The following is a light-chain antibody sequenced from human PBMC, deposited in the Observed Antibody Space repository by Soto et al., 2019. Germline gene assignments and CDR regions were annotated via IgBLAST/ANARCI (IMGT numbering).Light chain of an antibody. V-gene: IGKV2D-29*02. CDR2: GAS. CDR3: MQRIQLPET. Sequence: DIVMTQTPLSLSVSPGQPASISCMSSQSLLRSDGKSSLYWYLQKPGQSPQLLIYGASTRLSGVPDRFSGSGSGTDFTLKISRVEAEDVGVYYCMQRIQLPETFGQGTKLEIK. J-gene: IGKJ2*01. CDR1: QSLLRSDGKSS.